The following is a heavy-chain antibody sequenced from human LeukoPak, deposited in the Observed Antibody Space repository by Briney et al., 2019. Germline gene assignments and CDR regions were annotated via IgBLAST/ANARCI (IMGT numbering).Heavy chain of an antibody. D-gene: IGHD5-12*01. CDR2: IYTSGST. V-gene: IGHV4-61*02. CDR1: GGSISSGSYY. CDR3: ARATSSYFYCMDV. J-gene: IGHJ6*03. Sequence: SQTLSLTCTVSGGSISSGSYYWSWFRQPAEKGLEWIGRIYTSGSTYYNPSLKSRVTISADTSKNQFSLNVSSVTAADTAVYYCARATSSYFYCMDVWGKGTTVTISS.